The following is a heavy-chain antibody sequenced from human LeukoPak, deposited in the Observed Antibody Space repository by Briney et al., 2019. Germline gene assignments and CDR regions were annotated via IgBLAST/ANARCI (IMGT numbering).Heavy chain of an antibody. CDR3: VKDLRYSTSSLLDY. CDR1: GFTFSSYA. Sequence: GGSLRLFCSASGFTFSSYAMHWVRQAPGKGLEYVSAISCNGGSTYYADSVKGRFTISRDNSKNTLYLQMSSLRAEDTAVYYCVKDLRYSTSSLLDYWGQGTMVTVSS. V-gene: IGHV3-64D*06. J-gene: IGHJ4*03. CDR2: ISCNGGST. D-gene: IGHD6-13*01.